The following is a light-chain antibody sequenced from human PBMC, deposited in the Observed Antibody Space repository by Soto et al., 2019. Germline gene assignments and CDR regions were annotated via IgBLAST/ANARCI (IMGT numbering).Light chain of an antibody. CDR3: HQYGSSGT. V-gene: IGKV3-20*01. CDR2: GAS. CDR1: QSVSNNY. Sequence: EIVLTQSPGTLSLSPGEIATLSCRASQSVSNNYLAWYQQKPGQAPTLLIYGASNRATGITDGFSGSGSGTDFTLSISRLEPEDFAVYYCHQYGSSGTFGQGTKVEIK. J-gene: IGKJ1*01.